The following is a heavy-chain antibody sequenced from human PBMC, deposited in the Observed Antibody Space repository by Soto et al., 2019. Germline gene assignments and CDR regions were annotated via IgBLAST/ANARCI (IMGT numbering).Heavy chain of an antibody. J-gene: IGHJ4*02. Sequence: QVQLVESGGGVVQPGRSLRLSCAASGFTFTNYAMHWVRQAPGKGLEWVAVTSYDGRNMYYADSVKGRFTISRDNSRNWIYLQMNSLRPEDTAVYYCARRGIVGTTPVFDYWGKGTLVTVSS. CDR2: TSYDGRNM. CDR3: ARRGIVGTTPVFDY. CDR1: GFTFTNYA. D-gene: IGHD1-26*01. V-gene: IGHV3-30*04.